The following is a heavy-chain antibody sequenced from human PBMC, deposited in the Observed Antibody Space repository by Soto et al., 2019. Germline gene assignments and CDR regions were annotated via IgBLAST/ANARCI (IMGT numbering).Heavy chain of an antibody. CDR1: GFSFSSYG. V-gene: IGHV3-33*01. Sequence: QVQLVESGGGVVQPGRSLRLSCAASGFSFSSYGMHWVRQGPGKGLEWVALIYYDGSNKYYADSVKGRFTISGDNSKDTLYLQMNSLRAEDTAVYYCARDEYPGAYSFGYYFDNWGQGTLVTVSS. CDR2: IYYDGSNK. CDR3: ARDEYPGAYSFGYYFDN. D-gene: IGHD5-18*01. J-gene: IGHJ4*02.